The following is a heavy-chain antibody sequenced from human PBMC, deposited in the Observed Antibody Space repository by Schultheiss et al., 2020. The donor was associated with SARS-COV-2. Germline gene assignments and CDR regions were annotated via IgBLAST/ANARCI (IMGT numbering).Heavy chain of an antibody. CDR1: GFTFSDYY. J-gene: IGHJ6*02. Sequence: GGSLRLSCAASGFTFSDYYMSWIRQAPGKGLEWVSYISSSGSTIYYADSVKGRFTISRDNAKNSLYLQMNSLRAEDTAVYYCARDLLPVTNYYYYYGMDVWGQGTTVTVSS. CDR2: ISSSGSTI. D-gene: IGHD4-11*01. V-gene: IGHV3-11*04. CDR3: ARDLLPVTNYYYYYGMDV.